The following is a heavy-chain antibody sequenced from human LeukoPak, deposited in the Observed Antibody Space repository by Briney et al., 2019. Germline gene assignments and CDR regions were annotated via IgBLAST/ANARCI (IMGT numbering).Heavy chain of an antibody. CDR3: ARVRQAHFGSPKAWFDP. CDR1: GGTFSSYA. D-gene: IGHD3-3*01. J-gene: IGHJ5*02. V-gene: IGHV1-18*01. Sequence: ASVKVSCKASGGTFSSYAISWVRQAPGQGLEWMGWISAYNGNTNYAQKLQGRVTMTTDTSTSTAYMELRSLRSDDTAVYYCARVRQAHFGSPKAWFDPWGQGTLVTVSS. CDR2: ISAYNGNT.